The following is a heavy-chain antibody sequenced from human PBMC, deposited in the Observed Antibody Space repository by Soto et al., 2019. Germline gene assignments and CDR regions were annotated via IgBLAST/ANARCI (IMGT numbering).Heavy chain of an antibody. CDR3: ARLVERYWFDP. CDR1: GYTFISYG. CDR2: ISVYNGNT. J-gene: IGHJ5*02. Sequence: GASVKVSCKASGYTFISYGITWVRQAPGQGLEWMGWISVYNGNTNYAQNLQGRVTMTTDTSTSTAYMELRSLRSDDTAVYYCARLVERYWFDPWGQGTLVTVSS. D-gene: IGHD3-10*01. V-gene: IGHV1-18*01.